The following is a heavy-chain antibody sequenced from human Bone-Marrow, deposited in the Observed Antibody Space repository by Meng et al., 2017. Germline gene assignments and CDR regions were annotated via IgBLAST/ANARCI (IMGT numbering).Heavy chain of an antibody. CDR1: GFFSSTYT. D-gene: IGHD3-10*01. CDR3: ARDYYYGLLY. V-gene: IGHV3-21*01. Sequence: GGSLRLSCEASGFFSSTYTMNWVRQAPGKGLEWVSSISSSSAYIYYADSVKGRSTISRDNAKNSLYLQMDSLRAEDTALYYCARDYYYGLLYWGQGTVVTVSS. J-gene: IGHJ4*02. CDR2: ISSSSAYI.